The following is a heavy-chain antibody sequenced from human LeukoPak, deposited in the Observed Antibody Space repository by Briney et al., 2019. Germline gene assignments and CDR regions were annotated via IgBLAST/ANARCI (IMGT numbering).Heavy chain of an antibody. J-gene: IGHJ4*02. CDR1: GYSISSGYY. CDR2: IYHSGST. V-gene: IGHV4-38-2*02. Sequence: PSETLSLTCTVSGYSISSGYYWGWIRQPPGKGLEWIGSIYHSGSTYYNPSLKSRVTISVDTSKNQFSLKLNSVTAADTAVYSCAREHSYYDSSGYYYGSGYFDYWGQGTLVTVSS. D-gene: IGHD3-22*01. CDR3: AREHSYYDSSGYYYGSGYFDY.